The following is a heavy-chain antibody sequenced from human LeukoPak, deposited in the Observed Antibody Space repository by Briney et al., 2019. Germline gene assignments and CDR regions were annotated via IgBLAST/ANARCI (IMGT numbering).Heavy chain of an antibody. Sequence: PSETLSLTCTVSGDSINTSNYCNCVRRPPPQGLQWIAEIYHSGDTNYNQSLKSRVPISLDKSKNQFSLKLTSVTAADTALYFCARAGGGSYYFDFWGQGPLVTVSS. V-gene: IGHV4-4*02. CDR1: GDSINTSNY. CDR2: IYHSGDT. CDR3: ARAGGGSYYFDF. J-gene: IGHJ4*02. D-gene: IGHD3-16*01.